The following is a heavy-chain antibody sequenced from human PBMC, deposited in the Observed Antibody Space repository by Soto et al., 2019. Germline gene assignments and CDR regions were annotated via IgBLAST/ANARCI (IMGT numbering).Heavy chain of an antibody. V-gene: IGHV1-18*01. CDR3: ARDPTGNLGAGHAFDI. CDR1: GYTFTSYG. D-gene: IGHD1-1*01. CDR2: ISAYNGNT. Sequence: ASVKVSCKASGYTFTSYGISWVRQAPGQGLEWMGWISAYNGNTNYAQKLQGRVTMTTDTSTSTAYMELRSLRSDDTAVYYCARDPTGNLGAGHAFDIWGQGTMVTVSS. J-gene: IGHJ3*02.